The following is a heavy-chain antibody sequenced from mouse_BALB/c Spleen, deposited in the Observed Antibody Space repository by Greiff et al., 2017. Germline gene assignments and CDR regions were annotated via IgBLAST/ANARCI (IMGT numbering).Heavy chain of an antibody. V-gene: IGHV1-9*01. CDR3: ARAYGAYAMDY. CDR2: ILPGSGST. CDR1: GYTFSSYW. Sequence: QVQLQQSGAELMKPGASVKISCKATGYTFSSYWIAWVKQRPGHGLEWIGEILPGSGSTNYNEKFKGKATFTADTSSNTAYMQLSSLTSEDSAVYYCARAYGAYAMDYWGQGTSVTVSS. D-gene: IGHD1-1*02. J-gene: IGHJ4*01.